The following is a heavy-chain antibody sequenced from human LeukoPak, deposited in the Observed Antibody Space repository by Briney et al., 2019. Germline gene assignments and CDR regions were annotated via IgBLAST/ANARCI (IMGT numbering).Heavy chain of an antibody. J-gene: IGHJ4*02. CDR2: ISYDGSNK. Sequence: GSLRLSCAASGFTFSSYGMHWVRQAPGKGLEWVAVISYDGSNKYYADSVKGRFTISRDNSKNALYLQMNSLRAEDTAVYYCAKDGDYGDHFDYWGQGTLVTVSS. CDR1: GFTFSSYG. CDR3: AKDGDYGDHFDY. V-gene: IGHV3-30*18. D-gene: IGHD4-17*01.